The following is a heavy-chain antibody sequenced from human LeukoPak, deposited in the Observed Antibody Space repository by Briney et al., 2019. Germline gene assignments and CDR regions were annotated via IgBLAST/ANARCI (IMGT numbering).Heavy chain of an antibody. CDR3: ARITSGDYEDY. D-gene: IGHD4-17*01. V-gene: IGHV3-48*01. CDR1: GFTFSSYS. CDR2: ISSSSSTI. Sequence: GGSLRLSCAASGFTFSSYSMNWVHQAPGKGLEWVSYISSSSSTIYYADSVKGRFTISRDNAKNSLYLQTNSLRAEDTAVYYCARITSGDYEDYWGQGTLVTVSS. J-gene: IGHJ4*02.